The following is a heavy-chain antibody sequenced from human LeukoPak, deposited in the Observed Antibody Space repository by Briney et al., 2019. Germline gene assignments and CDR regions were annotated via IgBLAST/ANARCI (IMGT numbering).Heavy chain of an antibody. V-gene: IGHV3-66*02. D-gene: IGHD3-3*01. J-gene: IGHJ4*02. CDR2: IYSGGST. CDR3: ARANYDFWSGLDY. CDR1: GFTVSSNY. Sequence: GGSLRLSXAASGFTVSSNYMSWVRQAPGKGLEWVSVIYSGGSTYYTDSVKGRFTISRDNSKNTLYLQMNSLRAEDTAVYYCARANYDFWSGLDYWGQGTLVTVSS.